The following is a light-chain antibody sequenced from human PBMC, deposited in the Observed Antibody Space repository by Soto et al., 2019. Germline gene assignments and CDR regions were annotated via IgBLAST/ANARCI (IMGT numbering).Light chain of an antibody. CDR3: QQYNNWPIT. J-gene: IGKJ5*01. CDR2: GAS. CDR1: QNVSSN. Sequence: EIVMTQSPATLSVSPGERATISCRASQNVSSNLAWYQQKPGQAPRLLIYGASTRATGIPARFSGSGSGTEFTLTISSLQSEDFAVYYCQQYNNWPITFGQGTRLEIK. V-gene: IGKV3-15*01.